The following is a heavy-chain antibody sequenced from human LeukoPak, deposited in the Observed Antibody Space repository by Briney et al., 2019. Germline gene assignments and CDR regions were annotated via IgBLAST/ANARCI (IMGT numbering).Heavy chain of an antibody. D-gene: IGHD6-25*01. CDR2: INHSGST. CDR1: GGSFSGYY. CDR3: ARVVHIAASYYFDY. Sequence: PSETLSLTCAVYGGSFSGYYWSWIRQPPGKGLEWIGEINHSGSTNYNPSLKSRVTISVDTSKNQFSLKLSSVTAADTAVYYCARVVHIAASYYFDYWGQGTLVTVSS. J-gene: IGHJ4*02. V-gene: IGHV4-34*01.